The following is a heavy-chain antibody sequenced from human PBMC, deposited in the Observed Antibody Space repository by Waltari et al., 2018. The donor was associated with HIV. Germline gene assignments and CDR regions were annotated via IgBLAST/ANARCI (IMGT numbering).Heavy chain of an antibody. CDR2: IYHSGST. CDR1: GYSISSGYY. J-gene: IGHJ3*02. V-gene: IGHV4-38-2*02. CDR3: ARDQGRIAAPLGAFDI. Sequence: QVQLQESGPGLVKPSETLSLTCAVSGYSISSGYYWGWIRQPPGKGLEWIGIIYHSGSTYYNPTLKRRATISVDTSKNQFSRKRSSVTAADTAVYYCARDQGRIAAPLGAFDIWGQGTMVTVSS. D-gene: IGHD6-13*01.